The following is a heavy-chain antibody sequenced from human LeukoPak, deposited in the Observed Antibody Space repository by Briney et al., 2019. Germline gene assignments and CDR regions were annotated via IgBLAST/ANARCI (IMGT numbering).Heavy chain of an antibody. CDR3: ARKSRTWSNRFDP. Sequence: SETLSLTCAVSGGSISSSNWWSWVRQPPGKGLEWIGEIYHSGSTNYNPSLESRIIISVDTSKNQISLKVTSVTAADSAVYYCARKSRTWSNRFDPWGQGTLVTVSS. CDR2: IYHSGST. CDR1: GGSISSSNW. D-gene: IGHD1-1*01. J-gene: IGHJ5*02. V-gene: IGHV4-4*02.